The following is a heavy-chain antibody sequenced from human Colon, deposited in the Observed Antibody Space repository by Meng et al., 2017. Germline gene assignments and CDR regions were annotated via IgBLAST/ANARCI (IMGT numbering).Heavy chain of an antibody. CDR3: ARGRYSGYLP. V-gene: IGHV4-34*01. D-gene: IGHD5-12*01. CDR2: INHSGST. CDR1: GESFSGYY. J-gene: IGHJ5*02. Sequence: HVPLQQWGAGLLKPSETLSLTCAVYGESFSGYYWSWIRQPPGKGLEWIGEINHSGSTNYNPSLKSRVTISVDTSKNQFSLKLSSVTAADTAVYYCARGRYSGYLPWGQGTLVTVSS.